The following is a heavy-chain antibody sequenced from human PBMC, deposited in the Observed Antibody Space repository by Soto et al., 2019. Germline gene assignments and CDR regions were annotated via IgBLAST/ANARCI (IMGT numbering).Heavy chain of an antibody. D-gene: IGHD3-3*01. CDR1: GFTFSSYA. Sequence: EVQLLESGGGLVQPGGSLRLSCAASGFTFSSYAMSWVRQAPGKGLEWVSAISGSGGSTYYADSVKGRFTISRDNSKNTLYLQMNSLRAEDTAVYYCAKTITIVGETEEWFDPWGQGTLVTVSS. CDR3: AKTITIVGETEEWFDP. CDR2: ISGSGGST. J-gene: IGHJ5*02. V-gene: IGHV3-23*01.